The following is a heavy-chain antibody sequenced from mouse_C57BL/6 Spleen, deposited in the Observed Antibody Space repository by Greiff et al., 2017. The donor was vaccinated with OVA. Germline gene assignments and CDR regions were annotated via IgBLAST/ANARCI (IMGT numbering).Heavy chain of an antibody. CDR3: ARTLRNWYFDV. V-gene: IGHV14-2*01. D-gene: IGHD1-1*01. CDR2: IDPEDGET. Sequence: EVQLQQSGAELVKPGASVKLSCTASGFNIKDYYMHWVKQRTEQGLEWIGRIDPEDGETKYAPKFQGKATITADTSSNTADLQLSSLTSEDTAVYYCARTLRNWYFDVWGTGTTVTVSS. J-gene: IGHJ1*03. CDR1: GFNIKDYY.